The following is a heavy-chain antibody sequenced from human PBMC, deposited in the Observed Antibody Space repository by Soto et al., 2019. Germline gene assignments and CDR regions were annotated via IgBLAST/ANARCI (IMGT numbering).Heavy chain of an antibody. Sequence: SETLSLTCAVYGGSFSGYYWSWIRQPPGKGLEWSGEINHSGSTNYNPSLKSRVTISVDTSKNQFSLKLRSVTAADTAVYYCARLNLGYCSSTSCYIGPNRAARPSGYYYYGMDVWGQGTTVTVSS. CDR2: INHSGST. V-gene: IGHV4-34*01. CDR1: GGSFSGYY. CDR3: ARLNLGYCSSTSCYIGPNRAARPSGYYYYGMDV. J-gene: IGHJ6*02. D-gene: IGHD2-2*02.